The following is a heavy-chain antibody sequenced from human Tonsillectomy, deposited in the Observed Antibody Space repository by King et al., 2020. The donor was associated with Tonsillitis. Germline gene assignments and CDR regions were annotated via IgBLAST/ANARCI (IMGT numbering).Heavy chain of an antibody. V-gene: IGHV3-43*02. Sequence: VQLVESGGGVVQPGGSLRLSCAASGFTFDDYAMHWVRQAPGKGLEWVSLTSGDGGGTYYADSVKGRFTISRDNSKNSLYLQMDSLRTEDTAFYYCAKDMGSGWYYFDYWGRGTLVTVSS. CDR2: TSGDGGGT. J-gene: IGHJ4*02. CDR3: AKDMGSGWYYFDY. D-gene: IGHD6-19*01. CDR1: GFTFDDYA.